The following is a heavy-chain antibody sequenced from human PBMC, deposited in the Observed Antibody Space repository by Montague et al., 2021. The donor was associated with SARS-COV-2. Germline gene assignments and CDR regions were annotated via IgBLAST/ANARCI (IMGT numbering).Heavy chain of an antibody. Sequence: SETLSLTCAVHGGSFSGYSWSWIRQPPGKGLEWIGEINHSGSTNYNPSLKSRVTISVDTSKNQFSLKLSSVTAADTAVYYCARGRGIQLWFNYYYYVDVWGKGTTVTVSS. CDR1: GGSFSGYS. V-gene: IGHV4-34*01. CDR2: INHSGST. CDR3: ARGRGIQLWFNYYYYVDV. J-gene: IGHJ6*03. D-gene: IGHD5-18*01.